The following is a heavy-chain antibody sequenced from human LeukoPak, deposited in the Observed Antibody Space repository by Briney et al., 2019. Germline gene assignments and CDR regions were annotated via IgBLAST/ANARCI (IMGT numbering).Heavy chain of an antibody. V-gene: IGHV3-20*04. Sequence: GGSLRLSCTASGFAFDEHGVSWVRQVPGKGLEWVSGINWSGGSTGYADPLRGRFTISRDNAKNSLYLQMDSLRAEDTALYYCARAPITSPFYFDYWGQGILVTVSS. CDR3: ARAPITSPFYFDY. D-gene: IGHD2-2*01. CDR1: GFAFDEHG. CDR2: INWSGGST. J-gene: IGHJ4*02.